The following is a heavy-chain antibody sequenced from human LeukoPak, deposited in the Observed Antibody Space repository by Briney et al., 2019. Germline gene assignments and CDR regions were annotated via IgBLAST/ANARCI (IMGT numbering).Heavy chain of an antibody. D-gene: IGHD3-16*02. Sequence: ASVTVSFKSSGYTFTGYYMHWVGPAPGQGAAWMGWINPNSCGKNYAQKFQGRVTMTRDTSISTDYMELSRLRSDDTAVYYSARDGLQLGELSLIRTNWFDPWGQGTLVTVSS. CDR2: INPNSCGK. J-gene: IGHJ5*02. V-gene: IGHV1-2*02. CDR1: GYTFTGYY. CDR3: ARDGLQLGELSLIRTNWFDP.